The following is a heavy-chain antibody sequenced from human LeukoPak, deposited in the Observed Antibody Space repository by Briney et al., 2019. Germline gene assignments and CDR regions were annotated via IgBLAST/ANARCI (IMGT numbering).Heavy chain of an antibody. CDR1: GGSSSISSYY. D-gene: IGHD2-2*01. CDR2: VYYNGRT. J-gene: IGHJ5*02. Sequence: SETLSLTCTVSGGSSSISSYYWGWIRQAPGKGLEWIGSVYYNGRTYYTPSLESRVTMSVDTSKNHFSLKLTSVTAADTAVYFCARGIYEYQLLSWFDPWGQGILVTVSS. CDR3: ARGIYEYQLLSWFDP. V-gene: IGHV4-39*07.